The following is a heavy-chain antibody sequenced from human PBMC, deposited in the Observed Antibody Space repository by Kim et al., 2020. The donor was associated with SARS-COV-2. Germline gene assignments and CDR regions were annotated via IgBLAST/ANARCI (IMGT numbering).Heavy chain of an antibody. CDR1: GFTFSDHY. CDR3: ARVGYCSSTSCPLQH. Sequence: GGSLRLSCAASGFTFSDHYMDWVRQAPGKGLEWVGRTRNKANSYTTEYAASVKGRFTISRDDSKNSLYLQMNSLKTEDTAVYYCARVGYCSSTSCPLQHWGQGTLVTVSS. CDR2: TRNKANSYTT. J-gene: IGHJ1*01. D-gene: IGHD2-2*01. V-gene: IGHV3-72*01.